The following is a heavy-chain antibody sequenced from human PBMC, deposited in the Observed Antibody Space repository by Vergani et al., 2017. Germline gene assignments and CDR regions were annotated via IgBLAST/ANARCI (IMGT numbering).Heavy chain of an antibody. Sequence: QVQLQESGPGLVKPPGTLSLTCAVSGGSIRSSNWWSWVRQPPGKGLEWIGEIYHSGSTNYSPSLKSRVTISVDKSKNQFSLKLSSVTAADTAVYYCARAQWGSESYSFDYWGQGTLVTVSS. D-gene: IGHD3-10*01. CDR1: GGSIRSSNW. CDR2: IYHSGST. CDR3: ARAQWGSESYSFDY. V-gene: IGHV4-4*03. J-gene: IGHJ4*02.